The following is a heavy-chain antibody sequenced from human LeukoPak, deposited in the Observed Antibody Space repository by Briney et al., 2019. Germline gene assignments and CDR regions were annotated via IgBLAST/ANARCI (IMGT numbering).Heavy chain of an antibody. V-gene: IGHV1-69*01. J-gene: IGHJ4*02. CDR3: ARDNGNYDYVWGSYRYGLFDY. Sequence: SVKVSCKASGGTFSSYAISWVRQAPGQGLEWMGGIIPIFGTANYAQKFQGRVTITADEPTNTAYMELSSLRSEDTAVYYCARDNGNYDYVWGSYRYGLFDYWGQRTLVTVSS. CDR1: GGTFSSYA. CDR2: IIPIFGTA. D-gene: IGHD3-16*02.